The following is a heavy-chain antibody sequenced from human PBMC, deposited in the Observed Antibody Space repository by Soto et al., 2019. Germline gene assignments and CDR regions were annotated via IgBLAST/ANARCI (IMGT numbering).Heavy chain of an antibody. D-gene: IGHD6-6*01. CDR1: GGSISSGGYY. CDR2: IYYSGST. J-gene: IGHJ5*02. Sequence: SETLSLTCTVSGGSISSGGYYWSWIRQHPGKGLEWIGYIYYSGSTYFNPSLKSRLTISVDTSKNQFSLQLSSATAADTAVYYCARAGHSSSSEGANWFDPWGQGTLVTVSS. CDR3: ARAGHSSSSEGANWFDP. V-gene: IGHV4-31*03.